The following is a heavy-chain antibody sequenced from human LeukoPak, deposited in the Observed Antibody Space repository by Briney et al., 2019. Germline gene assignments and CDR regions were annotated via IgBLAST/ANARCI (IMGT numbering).Heavy chain of an antibody. J-gene: IGHJ4*02. CDR1: VGTLSGYA. CDR3: AKDDTPARWRRSPQLFDY. V-gene: IGHV1-69*05. D-gene: IGHD5-12*01. CDR2: IIPIYGTP. Sequence: GASVKVSCKASVGTLSGYAISWGRQAPGPGLGWMGGIIPIYGTPHSAQKFQGRVTITTDESTSTAFMDLSSLRSEDTAVYYCAKDDTPARWRRSPQLFDYWGQGTLVTVSS.